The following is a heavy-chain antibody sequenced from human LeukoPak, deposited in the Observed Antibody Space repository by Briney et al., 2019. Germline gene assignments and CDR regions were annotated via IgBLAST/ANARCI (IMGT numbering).Heavy chain of an antibody. Sequence: SETLSLTCTVSGGSIRSYYWSWIRQPPGKGLEWIGYIYYSGSTNYNPSLKSRVTISVDTSKNQFSLKLSSVTAADTAVYYCARERYCTGGSCYSHWFAPWGQGTLVTVSS. D-gene: IGHD2-15*01. J-gene: IGHJ5*02. CDR2: IYYSGST. CDR3: ARERYCTGGSCYSHWFAP. V-gene: IGHV4-59*01. CDR1: GGSIRSYY.